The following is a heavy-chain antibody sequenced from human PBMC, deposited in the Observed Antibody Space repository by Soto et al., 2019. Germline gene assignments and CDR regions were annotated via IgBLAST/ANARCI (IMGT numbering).Heavy chain of an antibody. CDR3: AREFDGDFWSGYYTYYYYGMDV. CDR2: IAYDGSNK. Sequence: QVQLVEYGGGVVQPGRSLRLSCAASGFTFSSYAMHWVSQDPGKGLEWVAVIAYDGSNKYYADSVKGRFTISRDNSKNTLYLQMSSLRAEDTAVYYCAREFDGDFWSGYYTYYYYGMDVGGQGTTVTVSS. CDR1: GFTFSSYA. V-gene: IGHV3-30-3*01. J-gene: IGHJ6*02. D-gene: IGHD3-3*01.